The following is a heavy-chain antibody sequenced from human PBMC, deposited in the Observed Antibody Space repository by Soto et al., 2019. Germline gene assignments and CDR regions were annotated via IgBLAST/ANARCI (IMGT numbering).Heavy chain of an antibody. CDR2: FRESGGTT. CDR3: TKDSHWAIISPTHDY. CDR1: GFSFSSAA. Sequence: GGSLRLSCAACGFSFSSAAMSWVRQAPGKRLEWVSTFRESGGTTHYADPVKGRLTISRDTSNNILFLQMNSLRAEDTAIYYCTKDSHWAIISPTHDYWGQGIPVTVSS. J-gene: IGHJ4*02. V-gene: IGHV3-23*01. D-gene: IGHD2-2*01.